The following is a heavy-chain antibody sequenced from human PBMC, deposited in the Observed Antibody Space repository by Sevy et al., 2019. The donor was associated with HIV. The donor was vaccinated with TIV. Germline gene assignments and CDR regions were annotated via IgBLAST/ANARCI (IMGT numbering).Heavy chain of an antibody. J-gene: IGHJ4*02. CDR2: IRNKADSYTT. Sequence: GGSLRLSCAASGFTFSDHYMEWVRQAPGKGLEWVGRIRNKADSYTTEYAAYVKGRFTISRDDSKNSLYLLMNSLKTEDTAVYYWATHAGIAAGGRVFDYWGQGTLVTVSS. CDR3: ATHAGIAAGGRVFDY. D-gene: IGHD6-13*01. V-gene: IGHV3-72*01. CDR1: GFTFSDHY.